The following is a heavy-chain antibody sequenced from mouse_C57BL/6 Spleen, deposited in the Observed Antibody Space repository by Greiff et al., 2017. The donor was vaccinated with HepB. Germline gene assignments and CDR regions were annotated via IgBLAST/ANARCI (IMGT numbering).Heavy chain of an antibody. CDR3: GGYGSSPYYAMDY. CDR1: GYTFTSYW. Sequence: VQLQQPGAELVKPGASVKLSCKASGYTFTSYWMHWVKQRPGQGLEWIGMIHPNSGSTNYNEKFKSKDTLTVDKSSSTAYMQLSSLTSEDSAVYYCGGYGSSPYYAMDYWGQGTSVTVSS. J-gene: IGHJ4*01. V-gene: IGHV1-64*01. D-gene: IGHD1-1*01. CDR2: IHPNSGST.